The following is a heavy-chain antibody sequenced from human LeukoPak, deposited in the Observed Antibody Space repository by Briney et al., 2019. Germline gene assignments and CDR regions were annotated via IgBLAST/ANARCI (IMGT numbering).Heavy chain of an antibody. CDR2: IYNSGSTGST. J-gene: IGHJ6*02. V-gene: IGHV4-59*01. CDR1: GGSITTYY. Sequence: PSEALSLTCTVSGGSITTYYWSWIRQPPGKGLEWIGYIYNSGSTGSTNSSPSLKSRVTVSVDTSKSQFSLRLNSVTAADTAVYYCAKDQAASSSWGYYYGMDVWGQGTTVTVSS. CDR3: AKDQAASSSWGYYYGMDV. D-gene: IGHD6-13*01.